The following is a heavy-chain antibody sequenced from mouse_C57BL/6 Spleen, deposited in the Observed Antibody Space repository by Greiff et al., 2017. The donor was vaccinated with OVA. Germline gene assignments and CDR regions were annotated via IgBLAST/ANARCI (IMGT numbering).Heavy chain of an antibody. V-gene: IGHV5-4*01. D-gene: IGHD1-1*01. CDR2: ISDGGSYT. CDR3: ARDSLNYGSSSYYFDY. CDR1: GFTFSSYA. Sequence: EVMLVESGGGLVKPGGSLKLSCAASGFTFSSYAMSWVRQTPEKRLEWVATISDGGSYTYYPDNVKGRFTISRDNAKNNLYLQMSHLKSEDTAMYYCARDSLNYGSSSYYFDYWGQGTTLTVSS. J-gene: IGHJ2*01.